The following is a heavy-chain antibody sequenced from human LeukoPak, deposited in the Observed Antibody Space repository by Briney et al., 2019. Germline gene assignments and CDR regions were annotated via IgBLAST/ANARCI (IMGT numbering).Heavy chain of an antibody. Sequence: GGSPRLSCAASGFTFSSYAMTWVRQAPGKGLEWVSAISGPGGAPFYADSVKGRFTISRDNSNNMLYLQMNSLRADDTALYYCAINPGDYDDFDYWGQGTLVTVSS. D-gene: IGHD4-17*01. CDR3: AINPGDYDDFDY. CDR1: GFTFSSYA. V-gene: IGHV3-23*01. J-gene: IGHJ4*02. CDR2: ISGPGGAP.